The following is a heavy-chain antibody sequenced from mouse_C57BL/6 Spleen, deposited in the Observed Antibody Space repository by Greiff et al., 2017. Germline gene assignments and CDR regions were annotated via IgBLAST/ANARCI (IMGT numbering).Heavy chain of an antibody. CDR2: INPNYGTT. CDR1: GYSFTDYN. Sequence: VQLQQSGPELVKPGASVKISCKASGYSFTDYNMNWVKQSNGKSLEWIGVINPNYGTTSYNQKFKGKATLTVAQSSSTAYLQLNSLTFEDSSFYDCARSKTYGNYAMDYWGQGTSVTVSS. D-gene: IGHD2-1*01. J-gene: IGHJ4*01. V-gene: IGHV1-39*01. CDR3: ARSKTYGNYAMDY.